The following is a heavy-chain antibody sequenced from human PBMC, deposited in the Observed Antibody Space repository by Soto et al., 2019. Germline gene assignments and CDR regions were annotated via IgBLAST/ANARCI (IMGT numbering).Heavy chain of an antibody. CDR2: INAGNGNT. CDR1: GYTFTSYA. D-gene: IGHD3-16*01. CDR3: ARDTSNSPGGPIYASYGYYYYDGMDV. J-gene: IGHJ6*02. Sequence: ASVKVSCKASGYTFTSYAMHWVRQAPGQRLEWMGWINAGNGNTKYSQKFQGRVTITRDTSASTAYMELSSLRSEDTAVYYCARDTSNSPGGPIYASYGYYYYDGMDVWGQGTTVTVSS. V-gene: IGHV1-3*01.